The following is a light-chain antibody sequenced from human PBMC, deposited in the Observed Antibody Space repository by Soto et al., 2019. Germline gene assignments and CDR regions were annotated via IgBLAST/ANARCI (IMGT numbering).Light chain of an antibody. CDR1: SSDVGSYNL. J-gene: IGLJ2*01. CDR3: CSYAGSSTFKV. CDR2: EVS. Sequence: QSVLTQPASVSGSPGQSITISCTGTSSDVGSYNLVSWYQQHPGKAPKLMIYEVSKRPSGVSNRFSGSKSGNTASLTISGLQAEDEADYYCCSYAGSSTFKVFGGATKLTVL. V-gene: IGLV2-23*02.